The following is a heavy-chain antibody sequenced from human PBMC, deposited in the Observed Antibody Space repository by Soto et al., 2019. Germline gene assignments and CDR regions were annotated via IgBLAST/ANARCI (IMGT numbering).Heavy chain of an antibody. J-gene: IGHJ5*02. CDR3: ARFYGSVFDP. D-gene: IGHD3-10*01. CDR2: IYHSGST. V-gene: IGHV4-30-2*01. CDR1: GGSISSGGYS. Sequence: SETLSLTCAVSGGSISSGGYSWSWIRQPPGKGLEWIGYIYHSGSTYYNPSLKSRVTISVDTSTNQFSLKLTSVTAADTAVYFCARFYGSVFDPWGQGTLVTVSS.